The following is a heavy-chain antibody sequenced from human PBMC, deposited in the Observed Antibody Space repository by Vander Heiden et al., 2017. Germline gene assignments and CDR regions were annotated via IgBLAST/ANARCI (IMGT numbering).Heavy chain of an antibody. CDR1: GFTFSSSA. Sequence: EVQLLESGGGLVQPGGSLRLSCAASGFTFSSSAMSWVRQAPGKGLEWVSAISGSGGSTYYADSVKGRFTISRDNSKNTLYLQMNSLRAEDTAVYYCAKDLRVRGVIITHDAFDIWGQGTMVTVSS. V-gene: IGHV3-23*01. CDR2: ISGSGGST. D-gene: IGHD3-10*01. J-gene: IGHJ3*02. CDR3: AKDLRVRGVIITHDAFDI.